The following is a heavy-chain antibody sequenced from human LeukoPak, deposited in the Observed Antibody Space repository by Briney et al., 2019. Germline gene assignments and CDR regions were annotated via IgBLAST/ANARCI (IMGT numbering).Heavy chain of an antibody. D-gene: IGHD6-19*01. CDR3: ARDLYSSGWTDAFDI. J-gene: IGHJ3*02. Sequence: GASVKVSCKASGYTFTSYYMHWVRQAPGQGLEWMGIINPSGGSTSYAQKFHGRVTMTRDTSTSTVYMELSSLRSEDTAVYYCARDLYSSGWTDAFDIWGQGTMVTVSS. V-gene: IGHV1-46*01. CDR1: GYTFTSYY. CDR2: INPSGGST.